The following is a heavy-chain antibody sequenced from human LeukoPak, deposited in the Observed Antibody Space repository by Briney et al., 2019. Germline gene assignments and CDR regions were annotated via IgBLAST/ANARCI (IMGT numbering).Heavy chain of an antibody. V-gene: IGHV1-24*01. CDR1: GYTLTELS. CDR3: ATLKVRGVIAEADWFDP. J-gene: IGHJ5*02. D-gene: IGHD3-10*01. Sequence: ASVKVSCKVSGYTLTELSMHWVRQAPGKGLEWVGGFDPEDGETIYAQKFQGRVTMTEDTSTDTAYMELSSLRSEDTAVYYCATLKVRGVIAEADWFDPWGQGTLVTVSS. CDR2: FDPEDGET.